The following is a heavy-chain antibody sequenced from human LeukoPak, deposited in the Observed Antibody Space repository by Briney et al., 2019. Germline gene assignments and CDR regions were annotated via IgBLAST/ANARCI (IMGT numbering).Heavy chain of an antibody. CDR1: GGSISSSSYY. D-gene: IGHD2-2*01. CDR3: ARGPGYCSSTSCYPELVDY. J-gene: IGHJ4*02. V-gene: IGHV4-39*01. CDR2: IYYSGST. Sequence: SETLSLTCTVSGGSISSSSYYWGWIRQPPGKGLEWIGSIYYSGSTYYNPSLKSRVTISVDTSKNQFSLKLSSVTAADTAVYYCARGPGYCSSTSCYPELVDYWGQGTLVTVSS.